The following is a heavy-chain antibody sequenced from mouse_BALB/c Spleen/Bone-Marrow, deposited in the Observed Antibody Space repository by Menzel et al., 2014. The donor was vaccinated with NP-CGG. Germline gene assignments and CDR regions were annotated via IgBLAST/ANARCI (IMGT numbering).Heavy chain of an antibody. V-gene: IGHV2-2*02. Sequence: QVQLQQSGPGLVQPSQSLSITCTVSGFSLTSYGLHWVRQSPGKGLDWLGVIWSGGSTDYNAAFISRLSIIKDNSKSXVFFKMNSLQANDTAIYYCARNGDAWFAYWGQGTLVTVSA. J-gene: IGHJ3*01. CDR2: IWSGGST. CDR3: ARNGDAWFAY. D-gene: IGHD3-3*01. CDR1: GFSLTSYG.